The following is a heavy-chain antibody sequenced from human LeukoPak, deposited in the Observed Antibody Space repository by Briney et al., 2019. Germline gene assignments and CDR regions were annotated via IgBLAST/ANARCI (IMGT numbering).Heavy chain of an antibody. CDR1: GFTVSSYD. CDR3: AKAGDGTMFSFDY. Sequence: GGSLRPSCAASGFTVSSYDMSWVRQAPGKGLEWVSLIYSGGSAYYTDSVKGRFTISRDNSKNTMYLQMNSLRAEDTAVYYCAKAGDGTMFSFDYWGQGTLVTVSS. CDR2: IYSGGSA. J-gene: IGHJ4*02. V-gene: IGHV3-53*01. D-gene: IGHD5-24*01.